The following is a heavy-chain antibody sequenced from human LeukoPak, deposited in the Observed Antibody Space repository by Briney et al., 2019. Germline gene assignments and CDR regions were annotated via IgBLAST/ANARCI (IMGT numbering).Heavy chain of an antibody. Sequence: SVNVSCKASGYTFTRYGISWVRQAAGQGRDGMEWISAYNGNTIYAQKIQGRVTMTTDTSTSTAYMELRSLRSDDTAVYYCASTESYYDSSGLYYFDYWGQGTLVTVSS. V-gene: IGHV1-18*01. CDR2: ISAYNGNT. J-gene: IGHJ4*02. CDR3: ASTESYYDSSGLYYFDY. CDR1: GYTFTRYG. D-gene: IGHD3-22*01.